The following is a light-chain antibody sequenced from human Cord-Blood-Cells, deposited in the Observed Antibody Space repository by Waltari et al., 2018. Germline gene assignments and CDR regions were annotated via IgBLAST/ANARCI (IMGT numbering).Light chain of an antibody. J-gene: IGLJ2*01. CDR3: QVWDSSSDHVV. V-gene: IGLV3-21*04. CDR1: NIGSKS. Sequence: SYVLTQPPSVSVAPGKTARITCGGNNIGSKSVNWYQQKPGQAPVLVIYYDSDRPSGIPERFSGSNSGNTATLTISRVEAGDEADDYWQVWDSSSDHVVFGGGTKLTVL. CDR2: YDS.